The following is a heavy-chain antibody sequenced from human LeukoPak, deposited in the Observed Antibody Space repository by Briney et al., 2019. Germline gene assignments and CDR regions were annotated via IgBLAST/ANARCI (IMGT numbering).Heavy chain of an antibody. CDR3: AREGYSSSSQYYYYYMDV. D-gene: IGHD6-6*01. CDR1: GFTFSSYS. CDR2: ISSRSSTI. Sequence: GGSLRLSCAASGFTFSSYSMNWVRQAPGKGMEWVSYISSRSSTIYYADSVKGRFTISRDNAKQSLYLQMNSLRAGDTAVYYCAREGYSSSSQYYYYYMDVWGKGTTVTVSS. J-gene: IGHJ6*03. V-gene: IGHV3-48*01.